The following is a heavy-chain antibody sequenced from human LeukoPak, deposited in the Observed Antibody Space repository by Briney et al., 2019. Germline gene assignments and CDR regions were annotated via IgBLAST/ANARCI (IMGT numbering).Heavy chain of an antibody. CDR2: IKKDGSEK. CDR3: ARGIIGDNYYGLDV. Sequence: GGSLRLPCAASGFSLSQHWMSWVRQAPGKGLEWVANIKKDGSEKYYGDSVEGRFTFSRDNAKNSVYLHMNSVRAEDTAVYYCARGIIGDNYYGLDVWGQGTTVTVSS. V-gene: IGHV3-7*01. CDR1: GFSLSQHW. D-gene: IGHD1-14*01. J-gene: IGHJ6*02.